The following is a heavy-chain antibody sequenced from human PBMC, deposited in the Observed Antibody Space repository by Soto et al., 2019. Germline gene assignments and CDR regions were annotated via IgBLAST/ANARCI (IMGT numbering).Heavy chain of an antibody. V-gene: IGHV4-34*01. J-gene: IGHJ6*02. D-gene: IGHD3-10*01. CDR1: GGSFGGYY. Sequence: SETLSLTCAVYGGSFGGYYWSWIRQPPGKGLEWIGEINHSGSTNYNPSLKSRVTISVDTSKNQFSLKLSSVTAADTAVYYCARVHSDYYYYYGMDVWGQGTTVTVSS. CDR3: ARVHSDYYYYYGMDV. CDR2: INHSGST.